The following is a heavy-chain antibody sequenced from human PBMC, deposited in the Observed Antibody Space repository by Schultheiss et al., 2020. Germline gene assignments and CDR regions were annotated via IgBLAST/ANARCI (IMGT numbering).Heavy chain of an antibody. CDR1: GGSISSSSYY. Sequence: SETLSLTCTVSGGSISSSSYYRGWIRQPPGKGLEWIGEINHSGSTNYNPSLKSRVTISVDTSKNQFSLKLSSVTAADTAVYYCARESYGDYETRIEYWGQGTLVTVSS. CDR2: INHSGST. J-gene: IGHJ4*02. CDR3: ARESYGDYETRIEY. V-gene: IGHV4-39*07. D-gene: IGHD4-17*01.